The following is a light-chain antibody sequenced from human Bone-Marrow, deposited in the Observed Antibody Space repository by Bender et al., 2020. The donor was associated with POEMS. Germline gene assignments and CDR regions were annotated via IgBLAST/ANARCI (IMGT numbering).Light chain of an antibody. Sequence: QSALTQPASVSGSPGQSITISCTGTSSDIGRYNIVSWYQHNPGKAPKLLIYEGTKRPSGVSNRFSASKSANTASLTISGLQAEDEADYYCCSCAVSNTPNCVFGGGTKLTVL. CDR2: EGT. V-gene: IGLV2-23*01. CDR1: SSDIGRYNI. J-gene: IGLJ3*02. CDR3: CSCAVSNTPNCV.